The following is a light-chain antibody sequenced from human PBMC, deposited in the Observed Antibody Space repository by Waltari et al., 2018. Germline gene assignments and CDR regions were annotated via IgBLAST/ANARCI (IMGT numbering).Light chain of an antibody. CDR2: AVS. V-gene: IGLV2-23*02. J-gene: IGLJ2*01. CDR1: SSDVGIYKR. Sequence: QSALTQPASVSGSPGQSITISCTGTSSDVGIYKRVSWYQQHPGKAPKLMIYAVSKRPSGVSERVSVSKSGDMASLTISGLQPEDEAEYFCSSYAGSSKGVFGGGTKVTVL. CDR3: SSYAGSSKGV.